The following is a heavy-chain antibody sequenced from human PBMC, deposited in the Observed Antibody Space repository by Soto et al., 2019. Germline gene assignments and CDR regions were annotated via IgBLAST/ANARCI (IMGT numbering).Heavy chain of an antibody. CDR2: ISAGGDRP. CDR1: GFTFSNYP. V-gene: IGHV3-23*01. J-gene: IGHJ4*02. Sequence: EVQVSESGGGLVQPGGSLRLSCATSGFTFSNYPMNWVRQAPGKGLEWVSGISAGGDRPYYADSVKGRFTIFRDNSKNSVSLRMNSLRVEDTAVYYCARRVWGQGTLVTVSS. CDR3: ARRV.